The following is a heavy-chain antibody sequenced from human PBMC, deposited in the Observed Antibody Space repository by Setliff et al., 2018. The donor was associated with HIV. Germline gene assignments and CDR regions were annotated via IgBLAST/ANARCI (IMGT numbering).Heavy chain of an antibody. CDR3: ARRIDNSGSLPAKNWFDT. CDR2: IFASGSS. V-gene: IGHV4-4*09. CDR1: GGSISSYC. J-gene: IGHJ5*02. D-gene: IGHD3-10*01. Sequence: KTSETLSLTCTVSGGSISSYCWNWIRQPPGKGLEWIGYIFASGSSLYNPSLQSRVSISIDTSKNQFSLKLSSVTAADTAVYYCARRIDNSGSLPAKNWFDTWGQGRLVTVSS.